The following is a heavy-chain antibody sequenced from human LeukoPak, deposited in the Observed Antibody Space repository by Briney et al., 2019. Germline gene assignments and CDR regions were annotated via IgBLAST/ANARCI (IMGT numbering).Heavy chain of an antibody. CDR1: GFTFSRYW. CDR3: ARDEYDILTDYDY. V-gene: IGHV3-74*01. J-gene: IGHJ4*02. Sequence: GGSLRLSCAASGFTFSRYWMHWVRHAPGKGLVWVSRIDTDGRITSYADSVKGRFTISRDNAKNMLYLQMNSLRAEDTAVYYCARDEYDILTDYDYWGQGILVTVSS. CDR2: IDTDGRIT. D-gene: IGHD3-9*01.